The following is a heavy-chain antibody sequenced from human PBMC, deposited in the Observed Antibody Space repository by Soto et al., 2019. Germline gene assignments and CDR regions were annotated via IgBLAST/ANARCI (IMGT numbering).Heavy chain of an antibody. D-gene: IGHD5-12*01. V-gene: IGHV4-4*07. Sequence: PSETLSLTCTVSVGSISSYYWSWIRQPAGKGLEWVGRISATGSTNYNPSLKSRVTMSVDTSKNQFSLNLSSVTAADTAVYYCARDPGYSAYAFDYWGQGTLVTVSS. J-gene: IGHJ4*02. CDR3: ARDPGYSAYAFDY. CDR1: VGSISSYY. CDR2: ISATGST.